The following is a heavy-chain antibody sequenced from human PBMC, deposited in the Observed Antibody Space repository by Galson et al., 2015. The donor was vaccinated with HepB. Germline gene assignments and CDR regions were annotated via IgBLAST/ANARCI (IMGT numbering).Heavy chain of an antibody. CDR3: ARARRDYPYWYFDL. CDR2: ISSSSSTI. J-gene: IGHJ2*01. V-gene: IGHV3-48*01. Sequence: SLRLSCAASGFTFSSYSMNWVRQAPGKGLEWVSYISSSSSTIYYADSVKGRFTISRDNAKNSLYLQMNSLRAEDTAVYYCARARRDYPYWYFDLWGRGTLVTVSS. D-gene: IGHD4-17*01. CDR1: GFTFSSYS.